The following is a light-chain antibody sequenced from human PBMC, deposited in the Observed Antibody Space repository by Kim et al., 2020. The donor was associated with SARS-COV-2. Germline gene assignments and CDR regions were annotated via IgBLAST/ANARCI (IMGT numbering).Light chain of an antibody. CDR2: GAS. CDR3: QQYNNWPRT. V-gene: IGKV3-15*01. Sequence: EIVMTQSPATLSVSPGERATLSCRASQSVSRNLAWYQQKPAQAPRLLMYGASTRATGIPVRFSGSGSVTEFTLTISSLQSEDLAIYYCQQYNNWPRTFGQGTKVDIK. J-gene: IGKJ1*01. CDR1: QSVSRN.